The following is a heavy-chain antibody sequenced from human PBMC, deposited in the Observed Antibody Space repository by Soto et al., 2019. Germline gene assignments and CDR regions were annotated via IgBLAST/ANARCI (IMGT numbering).Heavy chain of an antibody. CDR1: GFTFSKAY. Sequence: EVQLVESGGGLVKPGGSLRLSCAASGFTFSKAYMSWVRQAPGKGLEWVGHIRGKSDGGATDYAAPVKGRFTISRDDSKNTLYVEMNSLKNEDTAVYYCTTVPSGWRVVAGWGQGTLVTVSS. CDR2: IRGKSDGGAT. J-gene: IGHJ4*02. V-gene: IGHV3-15*01. CDR3: TTVPSGWRVVAG. D-gene: IGHD6-19*01.